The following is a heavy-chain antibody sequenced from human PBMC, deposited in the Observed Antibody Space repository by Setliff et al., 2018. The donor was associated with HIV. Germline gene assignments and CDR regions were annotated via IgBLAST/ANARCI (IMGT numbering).Heavy chain of an antibody. CDR2: ISWDGSST. D-gene: IGHD2-21*02. J-gene: IGHJ4*02. Sequence: GGSLRLSCAASGFTFDDYTMHWVRQAPGKGLEWVSIISWDGSSTYYADSVKGRFTISRDNSKHSLYLQMNSLMSEDTALYYCAKDQCGGDCYGFDYWGQGTLVTVSS. V-gene: IGHV3-43*01. CDR1: GFTFDDYT. CDR3: AKDQCGGDCYGFDY.